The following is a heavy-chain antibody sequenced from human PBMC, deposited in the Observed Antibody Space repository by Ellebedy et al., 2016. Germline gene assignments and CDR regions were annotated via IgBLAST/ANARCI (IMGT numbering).Heavy chain of an antibody. CDR2: ISGSGGST. CDR1: GFTFSSYA. J-gene: IGHJ1*01. Sequence: GESLKISXAASGFTFSSYAMSWVRQAPGKGLEWVSAISGSGGSTYYADSVKGRFTISRDNSKNTLYLQMNSLRAEDTAVYYCAKDRDSSGWYSVWPYFQHWGQGTLVTVSS. CDR3: AKDRDSSGWYSVWPYFQH. V-gene: IGHV3-23*01. D-gene: IGHD6-19*01.